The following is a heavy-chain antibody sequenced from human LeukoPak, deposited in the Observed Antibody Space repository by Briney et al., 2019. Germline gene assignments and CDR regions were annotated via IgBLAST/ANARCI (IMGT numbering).Heavy chain of an antibody. D-gene: IGHD2-21*01. CDR3: ARHLGDPYHYYYYMDV. J-gene: IGHJ6*03. V-gene: IGHV1-8*03. CDR2: MNPNSGNT. Sequence: ASVKVSCKASGYTFTSYDINWVRQATGQGLEWTGWMNPNSGNTGYAQRFQGRVTITRNTSISTAYMELSSLRSEDTAVYYCARHLGDPYHYYYYMDVWGKGTTVTVSS. CDR1: GYTFTSYD.